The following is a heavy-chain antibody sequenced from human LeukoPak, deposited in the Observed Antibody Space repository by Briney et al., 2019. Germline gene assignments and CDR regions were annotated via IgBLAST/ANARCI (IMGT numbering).Heavy chain of an antibody. D-gene: IGHD4-17*01. J-gene: IGHJ5*02. CDR1: GGSFSENY. V-gene: IGHV4-34*01. CDR3: ARGGPATTTVTTEHSWFDT. Sequence: SETLSLTCAVYGGSFSENYFWSWIRQPPGKGLEWIGEINNSGSTNYNASLKSRVTISLDTSKNQFSLKVTSVDAADTAIYYCARGGPATTTVTTEHSWFDTWGQGTLVTVSS. CDR2: INNSGST.